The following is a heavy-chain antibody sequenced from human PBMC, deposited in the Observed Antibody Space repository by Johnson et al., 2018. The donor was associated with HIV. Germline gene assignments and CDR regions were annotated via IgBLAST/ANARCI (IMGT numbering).Heavy chain of an antibody. V-gene: IGHV3-30-3*01. CDR3: ARDRTSQRWELLPDDAFDI. CDR1: GFTFSSYA. CDR2: ISYDGSNK. Sequence: QMLLVESGGGVVQPGRSLRLSCAAYGFTFSSYAMHWVRQAPGKGLEWVAVISYDGSNKYYADSVKGRFTISRDNSKNTLYLQMNSLRAEDTAVYYCARDRTSQRWELLPDDAFDIWGQGTMVTVSA. D-gene: IGHD1-26*01. J-gene: IGHJ3*02.